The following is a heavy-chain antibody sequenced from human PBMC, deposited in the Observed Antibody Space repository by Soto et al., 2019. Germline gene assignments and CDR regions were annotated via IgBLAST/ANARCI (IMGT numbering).Heavy chain of an antibody. Sequence: EVQLVESGGGLVQPGGSLKLSCAASGFTFSGSAMHWVRQASGKGLEWVGRIRSKANSYATAYAASVKGRFTISRDDSKNTAYLQMNSLKTEDTAVYYCTSHYVSGSSSIWGQGTMVTVSS. D-gene: IGHD3-10*01. CDR1: GFTFSGSA. CDR2: IRSKANSYAT. CDR3: TSHYVSGSSSI. V-gene: IGHV3-73*02. J-gene: IGHJ3*02.